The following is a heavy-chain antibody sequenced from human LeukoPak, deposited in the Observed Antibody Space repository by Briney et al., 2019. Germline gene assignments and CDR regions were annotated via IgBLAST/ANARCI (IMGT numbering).Heavy chain of an antibody. CDR2: ISGSGGST. Sequence: GGSLRLSCAASGFTFSSYAMSWVRQAPGKGLEWVSAISGSGGSTYYADSVKGRFTISRDNSKNTLYLQMNSLRAEDTAVYYCAKDGYYYGSGSYYEDYYMDVWGKGTTVTVSS. CDR3: AKDGYYYGSGSYYEDYYMDV. D-gene: IGHD3-10*01. CDR1: GFTFSSYA. V-gene: IGHV3-23*01. J-gene: IGHJ6*03.